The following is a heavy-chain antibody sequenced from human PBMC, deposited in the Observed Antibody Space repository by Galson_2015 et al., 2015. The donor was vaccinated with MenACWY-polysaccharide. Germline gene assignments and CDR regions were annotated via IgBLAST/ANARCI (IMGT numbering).Heavy chain of an antibody. CDR3: VKGGWADN. CDR1: GFTFSIYV. Sequence: SLSLSCAASGFTFSIYVMTWVRQAPGKGLEWVSAISSGSGTAYYTDSVKGRFAISRDNSKDTLHLQMDSLRAEDTGVYYCVKGGWADNWGQGTLVTVSS. CDR2: ISSGSGTA. V-gene: IGHV3-23*01. D-gene: IGHD1-26*01. J-gene: IGHJ4*02.